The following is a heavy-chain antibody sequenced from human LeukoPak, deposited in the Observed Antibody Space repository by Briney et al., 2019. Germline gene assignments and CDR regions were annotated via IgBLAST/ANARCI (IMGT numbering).Heavy chain of an antibody. CDR1: GGSISSYY. Sequence: SETLSLTCTVSGGSISSYYWSWIRQSPGKGLEWIGYIYYSGITYYNPSLTSRVTISVDTSKNQFSLKLTSVTAADTAVYYCARDGPGDVGFDYWGQGTLVTVSS. J-gene: IGHJ4*02. CDR2: IYYSGIT. CDR3: ARDGPGDVGFDY. V-gene: IGHV4-59*01. D-gene: IGHD7-27*01.